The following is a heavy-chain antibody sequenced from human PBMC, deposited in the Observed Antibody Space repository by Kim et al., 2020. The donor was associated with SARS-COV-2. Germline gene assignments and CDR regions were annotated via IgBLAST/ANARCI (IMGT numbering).Heavy chain of an antibody. CDR3: AKLGAADSGSYRYPFDI. CDR2: ISYDGSNK. Sequence: GGSLRLSCAASGFTFSSYGMHWVRQAPGKGLEWVAVISYDGSNKYYADSVKGRFTISRDNSKNTLYLQMNSLRAEDTAVYYCAKLGAADSGSYRYPFDIWGQGTMVTVSS. J-gene: IGHJ3*02. V-gene: IGHV3-30*18. CDR1: GFTFSSYG. D-gene: IGHD1-26*01.